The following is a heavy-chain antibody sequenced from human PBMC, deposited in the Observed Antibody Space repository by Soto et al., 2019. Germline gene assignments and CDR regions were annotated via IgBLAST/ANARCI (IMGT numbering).Heavy chain of an antibody. CDR2: IYSGGST. J-gene: IGHJ6*03. V-gene: IGHV3-66*01. CDR3: AREVVSYYYYYMDV. Sequence: GGSLRLSCAASGFTVSSNYMSWVRQAPGKGLEWVSVIYSGGSTYYADSVKGRFTISRDNSKNTLYLQMNSLRAEDTAVYYCAREVVSYYYYYMDVWGKVTTVTVSS. D-gene: IGHD2-8*02. CDR1: GFTVSSNY.